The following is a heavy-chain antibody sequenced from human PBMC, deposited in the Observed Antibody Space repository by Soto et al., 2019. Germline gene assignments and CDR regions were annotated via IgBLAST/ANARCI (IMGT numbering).Heavy chain of an antibody. D-gene: IGHD3-10*01. CDR1: GYSISSSNW. V-gene: IGHV4-28*03. J-gene: IGHJ4*02. CDR3: ARESYYGSGATVVGY. Sequence: PSETLSLTCAVSGYSISSSNWWGWIRQPPGKGLEWIGYIYYSGTTSYNPSLSSRVTISVDTSKNQFSLKLNSVTAADTAVYYCARESYYGSGATVVGYWGLGTLVTVSS. CDR2: IYYSGTT.